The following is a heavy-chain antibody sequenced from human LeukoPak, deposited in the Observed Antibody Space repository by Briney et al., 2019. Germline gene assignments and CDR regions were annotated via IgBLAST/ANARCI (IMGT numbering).Heavy chain of an antibody. Sequence: RPSETLSLTCTVSGGSISSSSYYWSWIRQPPGKGLEWIGEINHSGSTNYNPSLKSRVTISVDTSKNQFSLKLSPVTAADTAVYYCARPHPGGIAAYDYWGQGTLVTVSS. J-gene: IGHJ4*02. V-gene: IGHV4-39*07. CDR3: ARPHPGGIAAYDY. CDR1: GGSISSSSYY. D-gene: IGHD6-13*01. CDR2: INHSGST.